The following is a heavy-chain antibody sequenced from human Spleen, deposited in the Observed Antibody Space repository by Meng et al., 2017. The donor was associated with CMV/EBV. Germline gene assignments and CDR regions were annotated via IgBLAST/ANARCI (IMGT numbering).Heavy chain of an antibody. CDR3: ARDMTLRLPSGSGFDY. CDR1: GFIFSTYA. V-gene: IGHV3-30-3*01. D-gene: IGHD3-10*01. J-gene: IGHJ4*02. Sequence: GGSLRLSCAASGFIFSTYAMHWVRQAPGKGLEWVAVISYDGTNKYHADFVKGRFTISRDSSENTVYLQMNSLSAEDTAFYFCARDMTLRLPSGSGFDYWGQGTLVTVSS. CDR2: ISYDGTNK.